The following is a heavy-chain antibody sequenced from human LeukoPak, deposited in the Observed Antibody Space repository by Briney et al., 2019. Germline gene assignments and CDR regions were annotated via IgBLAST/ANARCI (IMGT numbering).Heavy chain of an antibody. Sequence: GGSLRLSCAASGLTFRNAWMSWVRQAPGKGLEWVGRIKSETDGGTTDYAAPVKGRFTISRDDSKNMLYVQVNNPKTEDTAVYYCTTDPGDYEIYWGQGTLVTVSS. CDR1: GLTFRNAW. J-gene: IGHJ4*02. V-gene: IGHV3-15*01. CDR2: IKSETDGGTT. D-gene: IGHD4-17*01. CDR3: TTDPGDYEIY.